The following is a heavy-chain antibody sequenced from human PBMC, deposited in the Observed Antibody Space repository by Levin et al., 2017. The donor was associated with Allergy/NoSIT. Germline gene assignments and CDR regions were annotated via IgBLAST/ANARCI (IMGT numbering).Heavy chain of an antibody. V-gene: IGHV3-74*01. J-gene: IGHJ6*02. CDR1: GFTVNNYW. CDR2: INGDGSTT. Sequence: HPGGSLRLSCAASGFTVNNYWMHWVRQAPGKGLVWVSRINGDGSTTNYADSVKGRFTISRDNAKNILYLQMFSLRAEDTALYYCVRGRPAMDNIYYNYNGMDVWGQGTSVTVSS. D-gene: IGHD1-1*01. CDR3: VRGRPAMDNIYYNYNGMDV.